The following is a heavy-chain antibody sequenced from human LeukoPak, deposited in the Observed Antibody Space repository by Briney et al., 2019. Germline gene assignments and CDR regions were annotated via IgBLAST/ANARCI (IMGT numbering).Heavy chain of an antibody. V-gene: IGHV3-64*01. CDR2: ISTNGGNT. CDR1: GFTFSSYA. D-gene: IGHD1-14*01. CDR3: ARKGYLTNNRNYVDY. Sequence: GGSLRLSCAASGFTFSSYAMHWVRQAPGKGLECVSAISTNGGNTHYANSVKGRFTISRDNSKNTLYLQMGSLRAEDMAVYYCARKGYLTNNRNYVDYWGQGTLVTVSS. J-gene: IGHJ4*02.